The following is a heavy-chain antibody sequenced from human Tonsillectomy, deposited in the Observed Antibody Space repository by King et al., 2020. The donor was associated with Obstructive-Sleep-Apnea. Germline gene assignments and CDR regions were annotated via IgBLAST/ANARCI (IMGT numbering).Heavy chain of an antibody. Sequence: VQLQESGPGLVKPSETLSLTCTVSGGSISSYYWSWIRQPPGKGLEWIGYIYYSGATNYNPSLKSRVTISVDTSKNQFSLKLSSVTAADTAVYYCAGDRLGLPIDYWGQGTLVTVSS. CDR2: IYYSGAT. V-gene: IGHV4-59*01. CDR1: GGSISSYY. CDR3: AGDRLGLPIDY. D-gene: IGHD3-22*01. J-gene: IGHJ4*02.